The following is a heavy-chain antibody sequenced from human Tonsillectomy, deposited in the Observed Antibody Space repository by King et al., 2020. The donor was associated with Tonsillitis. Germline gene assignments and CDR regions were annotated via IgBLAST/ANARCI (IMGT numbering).Heavy chain of an antibody. CDR3: TTDHYYDTSGSHAFDI. Sequence: VQLVESGGGVVKPGGSLRLSWAASGLTFRNTCLNWVGQAPGMGLDLGGVIRRKTDGGTTDYAASVKGRITISRDDSKNTLYLQMNSLKNEDTAVYYCTTDHYYDTSGSHAFDIWGQGTMVTVSS. D-gene: IGHD3-22*01. V-gene: IGHV3-15*07. J-gene: IGHJ3*02. CDR2: IRRKTDGGTT. CDR1: GLTFRNTC.